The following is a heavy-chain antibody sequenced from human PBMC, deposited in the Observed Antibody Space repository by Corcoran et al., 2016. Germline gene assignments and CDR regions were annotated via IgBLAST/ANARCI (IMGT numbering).Heavy chain of an antibody. D-gene: IGHD3-3*01. CDR3: ARNKDKAYYDLWSGYPRWGRGGMDV. V-gene: IGHV4-39*01. CDR1: GGSISSSSYY. J-gene: IGHJ6*02. CDR2: IYYSGST. Sequence: QLQLQESGPGLVKPSETLSLTCTVSGGSISSSSYYWGWIRQPPGKGLEWIGSIYYSGSTYYNPSLKSRVTISVDKSKNQFSLKLSSVTAADPAVYYCARNKDKAYYDLWSGYPRWGRGGMDVWGQGTTVTVSS.